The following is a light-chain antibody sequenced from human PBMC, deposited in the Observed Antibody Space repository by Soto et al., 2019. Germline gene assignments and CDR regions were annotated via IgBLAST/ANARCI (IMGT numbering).Light chain of an antibody. CDR1: QSVSNN. Sequence: LMTQSPATLSVSPGERATLSCRASQSVSNNLAWYQQKPGQAPRLLIYDASTRATGIPARFSGSGSGTEFTLTISGLQSEDCAVYYCQQYNNWPPWTFGQGTKVEIK. J-gene: IGKJ1*01. CDR2: DAS. CDR3: QQYNNWPPWT. V-gene: IGKV3-15*01.